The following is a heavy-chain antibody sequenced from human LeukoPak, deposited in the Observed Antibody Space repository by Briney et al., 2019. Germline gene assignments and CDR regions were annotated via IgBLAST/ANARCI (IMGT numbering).Heavy chain of an antibody. D-gene: IGHD2-2*01. J-gene: IGHJ6*02. Sequence: ASVKVSCKASGYTFTGYYMHWVRQAPEQGLEWMGWINPNSGGTNYAQKFQGRVTMTRDTSISTAYMELSRLRSDDTAVYYCARGLGYCSSTSCSPGAYYYYYGMDVWGQGTTVTVSS. CDR1: GYTFTGYY. CDR3: ARGLGYCSSTSCSPGAYYYYYGMDV. V-gene: IGHV1-2*02. CDR2: INPNSGGT.